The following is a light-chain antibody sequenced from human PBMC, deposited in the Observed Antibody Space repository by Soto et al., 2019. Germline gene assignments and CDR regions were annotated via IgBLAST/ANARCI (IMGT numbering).Light chain of an antibody. Sequence: IQLTQSPSSLSASVGDRVTITCRASQGLSSYLAWYQQKPGKAPKLLIYAASTLQSGVPSRFSGSGSETDFTLTIRSMQAAHSANYSCQQVHSYPLTFGGGTKVDIK. V-gene: IGKV1-9*01. CDR2: AAS. CDR1: QGLSSY. CDR3: QQVHSYPLT. J-gene: IGKJ4*01.